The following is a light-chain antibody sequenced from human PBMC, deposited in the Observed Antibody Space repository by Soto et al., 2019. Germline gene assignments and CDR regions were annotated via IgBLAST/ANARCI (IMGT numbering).Light chain of an antibody. CDR1: QSISSW. CDR3: QQYNSFPT. Sequence: DIQMTQSPSTLSASVGDRVTITWRASQSISSWLAWYQQKPGKAPKILIYKASSLESGVPSRFSGSGSGTEFTLTISSLQPDDFATYYCQQYNSFPTFGQGTKVEIK. J-gene: IGKJ1*01. V-gene: IGKV1-5*03. CDR2: KAS.